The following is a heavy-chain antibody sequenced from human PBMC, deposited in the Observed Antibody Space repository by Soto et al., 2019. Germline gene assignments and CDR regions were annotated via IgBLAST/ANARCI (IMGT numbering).Heavy chain of an antibody. V-gene: IGHV1-2*02. CDR1: GYTFTGYY. D-gene: IGHD4-17*01. J-gene: IGHJ1*01. CDR3: ARDQGKDYGDYREYFQH. CDR2: INPNSGGT. Sequence: QVQLVQSGAEVKKPGASVKVSCKASGYTFTGYYMHWVRQAPGQGLEWMGWINPNSGGTNYAQKFQGRVTMTRDTSISTAYMELSRLRSDDTAVYYCARDQGKDYGDYREYFQHWGQGTLVTVSS.